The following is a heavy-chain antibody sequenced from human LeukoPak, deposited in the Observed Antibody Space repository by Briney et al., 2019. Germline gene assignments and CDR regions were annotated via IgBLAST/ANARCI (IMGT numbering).Heavy chain of an antibody. CDR2: ISDDGSNK. CDR3: ARDRVTMVRGVTDLNHFDY. Sequence: GGSLRLSCAASGFTFSSYGMHWVRQAPGKGLEWVAVISDDGSNKYYADSVKGRFTISRDNSKNTLYLQMNSLRAEDTAVYYCARDRVTMVRGVTDLNHFDYWGRGTLVTVSS. CDR1: GFTFSSYG. D-gene: IGHD3-10*01. V-gene: IGHV3-30*03. J-gene: IGHJ4*02.